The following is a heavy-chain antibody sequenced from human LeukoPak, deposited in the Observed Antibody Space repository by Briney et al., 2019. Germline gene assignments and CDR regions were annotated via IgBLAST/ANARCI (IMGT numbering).Heavy chain of an antibody. V-gene: IGHV3-7*03. J-gene: IGHJ4*02. D-gene: IGHD1-26*01. CDR3: AKKAQYNGNYPLDY. Sequence: GGSLRLSCAASGFTFSIYWMSWVRQAPGKGLEWVANIKQDGSERYYVDSVKGRFTLSRDNAKNSLYLQMNSLRAEDTALYFCAKKAQYNGNYPLDYWGQGTLVTVSS. CDR1: GFTFSIYW. CDR2: IKQDGSER.